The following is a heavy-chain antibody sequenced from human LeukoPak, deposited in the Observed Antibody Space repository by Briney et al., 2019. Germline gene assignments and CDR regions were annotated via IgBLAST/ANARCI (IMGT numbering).Heavy chain of an antibody. V-gene: IGHV3-33*08. CDR3: ARDKESRSRYFDY. CDR2: IWYDGSNK. Sequence: GWSLRLSCAASGFTFSSYGMHWVRRAPGKGLEWGAVIWYDGSNKYYADSVKGRFTISRDNSKNTLYLQMNSLRAEDTAVYYCARDKESRSRYFDYWGQGTLVTVSS. D-gene: IGHD6-13*01. J-gene: IGHJ4*02. CDR1: GFTFSSYG.